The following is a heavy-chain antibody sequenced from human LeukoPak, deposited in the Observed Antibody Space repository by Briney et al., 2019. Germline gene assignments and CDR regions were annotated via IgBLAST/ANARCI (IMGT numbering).Heavy chain of an antibody. V-gene: IGHV3-21*01. CDR3: ARASDNTAALFD. J-gene: IGHJ4*02. CDR2: VSGGSSYI. D-gene: IGHD6-13*01. CDR1: GFTFSSFT. Sequence: PGGSLRLSCAASGFTFSSFTMNWVRQAPGKGLGWVSSVSGGSSYIFYADSVKGRFTISRDNAKNSLYLHMNSLRAEDTAVYYCARASDNTAALFDWGQGTVVTVSS.